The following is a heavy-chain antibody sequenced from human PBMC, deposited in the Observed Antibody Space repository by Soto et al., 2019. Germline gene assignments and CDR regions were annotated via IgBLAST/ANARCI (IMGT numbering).Heavy chain of an antibody. CDR2: IYYSGST. Sequence: SETLSLTCTVSGGSISSYYWSWIRQPPGKGLEWIGYIYYSGSTNYNPSLKSRVTISVDTSKNQFSLKLSSVTAADTAVYYCARQWGLDAFYFWGQGTTVTVSS. CDR3: ARQWGLDAFYF. D-gene: IGHD1-26*01. J-gene: IGHJ3*01. V-gene: IGHV4-59*08. CDR1: GGSISSYY.